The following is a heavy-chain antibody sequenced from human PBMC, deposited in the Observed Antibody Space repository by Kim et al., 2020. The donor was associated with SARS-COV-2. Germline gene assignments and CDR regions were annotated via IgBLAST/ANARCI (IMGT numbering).Heavy chain of an antibody. CDR3: ARGGLGGYFDCLDY. D-gene: IGHD3-9*01. V-gene: IGHV5-51*01. J-gene: IGHJ4*02. Sequence: YSPSFQGQVTISADKSISTAYLQWSSLKASDTAMYYCARGGLGGYFDCLDYWGQGTLVTVSS.